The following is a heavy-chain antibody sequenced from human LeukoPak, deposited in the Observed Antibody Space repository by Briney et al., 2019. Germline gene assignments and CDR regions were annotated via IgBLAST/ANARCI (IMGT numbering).Heavy chain of an antibody. CDR3: VREGETATVFDY. Sequence: GGSLRLSCAASGFTFSSYGMHWVRQAPGKGLEWVAFIRYDGSNKYYADSVKGRFTISRDNSKNTLYLQMNSLRVEDTAIYYCVREGETATVFDYWGQGTLVTVSS. V-gene: IGHV3-30*02. D-gene: IGHD4-11*01. J-gene: IGHJ4*02. CDR1: GFTFSSYG. CDR2: IRYDGSNK.